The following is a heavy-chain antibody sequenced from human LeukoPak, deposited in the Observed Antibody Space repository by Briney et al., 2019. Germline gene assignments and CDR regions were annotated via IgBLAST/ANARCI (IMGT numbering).Heavy chain of an antibody. CDR2: MNPNSGNT. V-gene: IGHV1-8*01. J-gene: IGHJ4*02. CDR3: ARGLLHYCSGGSCYSGDY. D-gene: IGHD2-15*01. Sequence: ASVKVSCKASGYTFNSYDINWVRQATGQGLEWMGWMNPNSGNTGYAQKFQGRVTMTRNTSISTAYMELSSLRSEDTAVYYCARGLLHYCSGGSCYSGDYWGQGTLVTVSS. CDR1: GYTFNSYD.